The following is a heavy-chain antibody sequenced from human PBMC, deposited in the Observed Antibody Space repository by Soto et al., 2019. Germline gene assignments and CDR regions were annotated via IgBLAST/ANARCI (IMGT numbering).Heavy chain of an antibody. CDR1: GYTFTSYD. CDR2: MNPNSGNT. V-gene: IGHV1-8*01. D-gene: IGHD2-15*01. Sequence: ASVKVSCKASGYTFTSYDINWVRQATGQGLEWMGWMNPNSGNTGYAQKFQGRVTMTRNTSISTAYMELSSLRSEDTAVYYCATPRRLCSGGSCYSLPTWGQGTLVTVSS. J-gene: IGHJ5*02. CDR3: ATPRRLCSGGSCYSLPT.